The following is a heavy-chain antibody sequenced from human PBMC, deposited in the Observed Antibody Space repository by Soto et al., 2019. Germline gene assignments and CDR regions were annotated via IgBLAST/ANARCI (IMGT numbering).Heavy chain of an antibody. CDR2: IFYSGST. D-gene: IGHD2-2*01. CDR3: ARQPTTADIDLWCDP. Sequence: QLQLQESSPGLVKASETLSLTCNVSGGSISSSRSYWAWIRQPPGKGLEWIANIFYSGSTYYNPSLASRVTVSVDTSKNQFSLKLSSVTAADTAVYYCARQPTTADIDLWCDPWGQGTLVIVSS. CDR1: GGSISSSRSY. J-gene: IGHJ5*02. V-gene: IGHV4-39*01.